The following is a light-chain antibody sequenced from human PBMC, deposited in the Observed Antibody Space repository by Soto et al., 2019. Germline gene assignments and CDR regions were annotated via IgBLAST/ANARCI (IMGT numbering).Light chain of an antibody. Sequence: QSGLTQPASGSGSPGQSITISCTGTSSDVGAYNFVSWYQQYPGKAPKVMIYEVNNRPSGVSNRFSGSKSGNTASLTISGLQAEEEADYYCSSFTRSSTYVFGSGTKVTVL. CDR1: SSDVGAYNF. V-gene: IGLV2-14*01. CDR2: EVN. CDR3: SSFTRSSTYV. J-gene: IGLJ1*01.